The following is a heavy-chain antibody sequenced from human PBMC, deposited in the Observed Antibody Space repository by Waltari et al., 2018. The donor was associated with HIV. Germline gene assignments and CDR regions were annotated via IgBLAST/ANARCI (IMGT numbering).Heavy chain of an antibody. CDR1: GYTFLSYG. CDR2: ISTYNAKQ. CDR3: ARDGLRYSGTFYSDY. Sequence: QVHLVQSGAEMKKPGASVKVSCKASGYTFLSYGISWVRQAPGHGLEWMGWISTYNAKQNEAQSLPGRVTMTTDTTTTTAYMELRRLTSDDTAVYYCARDGLRYSGTFYSDYWGQGTLVTVSS. V-gene: IGHV1-18*01. J-gene: IGHJ4*02. D-gene: IGHD1-26*01.